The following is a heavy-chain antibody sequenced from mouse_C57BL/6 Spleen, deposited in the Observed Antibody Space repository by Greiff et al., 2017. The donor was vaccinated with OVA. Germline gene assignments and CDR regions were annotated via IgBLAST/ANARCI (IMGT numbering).Heavy chain of an antibody. D-gene: IGHD1-1*01. Sequence: EVKLVESGGGLVKPGGSLKLSCAASGFTFSDYGMHWVRQAPEKGLEWVAYISSGSSTIYYADTVKGRFTISRDNAKNTLFLQMTSLRSEDTAMYYCARAGFITTVVAHFDVWGTGTTVTVSS. J-gene: IGHJ1*03. CDR2: ISSGSSTI. CDR3: ARAGFITTVVAHFDV. V-gene: IGHV5-17*01. CDR1: GFTFSDYG.